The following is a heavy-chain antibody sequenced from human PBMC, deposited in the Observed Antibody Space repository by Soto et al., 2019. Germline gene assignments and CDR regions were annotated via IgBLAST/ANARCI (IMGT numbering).Heavy chain of an antibody. CDR3: ARTHYGDYNYYYYYGMDV. J-gene: IGHJ6*02. CDR2: IYYSWST. CDR1: GGSVSSGSYY. V-gene: IGHV4-61*01. Sequence: SETLSITCTVSGGSVSSGSYYWSWIRQPPWKGLEWIWYIYYSWSTNYNPSLKSRVTISLYTSKNEFSLNLSSVTAADTAVYYCARTHYGDYNYYYYYGMDVWGQGTKVTVSS. D-gene: IGHD4-17*01.